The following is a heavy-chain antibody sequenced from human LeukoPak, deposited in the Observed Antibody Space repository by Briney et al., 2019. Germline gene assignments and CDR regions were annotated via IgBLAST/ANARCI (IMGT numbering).Heavy chain of an antibody. V-gene: IGHV3-74*01. CDR3: TTGIGNYYYY. CDR2: VKSDGSNT. J-gene: IGHJ4*02. Sequence: GGSLRLSCAASGSTFSIYRMHWVRQAPGKGLVWVSRVKSDGSNTIYADSVKGRFTISRDNAKNTLYLQMDSLRAEDTAVYYCTTGIGNYYYYWGQGTLVTVAS. D-gene: IGHD3-10*01. CDR1: GSTFSIYR.